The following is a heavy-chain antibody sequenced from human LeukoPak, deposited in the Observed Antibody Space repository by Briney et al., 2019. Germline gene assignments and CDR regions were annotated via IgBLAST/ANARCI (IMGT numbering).Heavy chain of an antibody. V-gene: IGHV3-30*18. D-gene: IGHD2-2*01. Sequence: PGGSLRLSCAASGFSFSSYGMHWVRQAPGKGLEWVAVISYDGSNKYYADSVKGRFTISRDNSKNTLYLQMNSLRAEDTAVYYCAKDGGYCSSTSCYLYYYYYMDVWGKGTTVTISS. CDR2: ISYDGSNK. CDR3: AKDGGYCSSTSCYLYYYYYMDV. J-gene: IGHJ6*03. CDR1: GFSFSSYG.